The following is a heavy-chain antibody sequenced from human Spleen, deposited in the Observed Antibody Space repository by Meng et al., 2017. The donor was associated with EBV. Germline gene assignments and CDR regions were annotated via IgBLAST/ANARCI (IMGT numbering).Heavy chain of an antibody. V-gene: IGHV4-34*12. Sequence: QWQLPQWGEGLLKPSETLSPTSAVYGESFSAYYWRWIRQPPGRGLEWIGDVIHSGNTSYSPSLKSRVTISVDTSKSQFSLKLRSMTAADTAVYYCATGWGKANYWGQGTLVTVSS. CDR1: GESFSAYY. J-gene: IGHJ4*02. CDR3: ATGWGKANY. CDR2: VIHSGNT. D-gene: IGHD3-16*01.